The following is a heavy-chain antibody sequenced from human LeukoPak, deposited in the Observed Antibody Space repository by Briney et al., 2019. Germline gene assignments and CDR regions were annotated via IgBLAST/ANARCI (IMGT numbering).Heavy chain of an antibody. CDR2: ISSSSSYT. CDR1: GFTFSSYS. D-gene: IGHD3-10*01. V-gene: IGHV3-21*01. J-gene: IGHJ4*02. CDR3: ARDASVRGASDY. Sequence: PGGSLRLSCAASGFTFSSYSMNWVRQTPGKGLEWVSSISSSSSYTYYADSLKGRFTISRDNAKNSLYLQMNSLRAEDTAVYYCARDASVRGASDYWGQGTLVTVSS.